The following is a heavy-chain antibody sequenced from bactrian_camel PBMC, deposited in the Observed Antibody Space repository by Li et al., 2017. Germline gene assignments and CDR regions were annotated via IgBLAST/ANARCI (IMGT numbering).Heavy chain of an antibody. J-gene: IGHJ4*01. CDR2: ILASGSGA. V-gene: IGHV3S1*01. Sequence: HVQLVESGGGSVQPGGSLRLSCAASGFTVRNYYMGWFRQVPGKGLEWVATILASGSGAHYPDSVEGRFTISRDNAKNTLYLQMNNLKTEDTAVYYCARGGRLTSVSDLSAGITWRGQGTQVTVS. CDR1: GFTVRNYY. CDR3: ARGGRLTSVSDLSAGITW. D-gene: IGHD3*01.